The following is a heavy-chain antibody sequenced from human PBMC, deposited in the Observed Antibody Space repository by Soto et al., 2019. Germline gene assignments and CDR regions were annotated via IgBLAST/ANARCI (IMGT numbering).Heavy chain of an antibody. J-gene: IGHJ4*02. CDR1: GPTFIAYY. D-gene: IGHD5-12*01. V-gene: IGHV1-2*02. CDR2: IDPKSGGT. Sequence: QLVQSGAEVKKPGASVKVSCKTSGPTFIAYYIHWVRQAPGQGLEWMGWIDPKSGGTTYEQKFLGRVTITRDASMNTAYMELNRLTSDDTAVYYCARVSVDVPEWGQGTLLTVSS. CDR3: ARVSVDVPE.